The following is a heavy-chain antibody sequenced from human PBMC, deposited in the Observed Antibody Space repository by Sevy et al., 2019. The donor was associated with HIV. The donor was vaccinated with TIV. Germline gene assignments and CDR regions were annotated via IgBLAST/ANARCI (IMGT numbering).Heavy chain of an antibody. CDR3: ARGPDCGGDCDVGFYYPLDV. CDR1: GFIFSRYS. Sequence: GGSLRLSCTVSGFIFSRYSMNWVRQAPGKGLEWISYTSGNSGAIYYPDSVKGRFTVSRDNANNALLLQMSSLKDDDTAVYYCARGPDCGGDCDVGFYYPLDVWGQGTTVTVSS. D-gene: IGHD2-21*02. CDR2: TSGNSGAI. J-gene: IGHJ6*02. V-gene: IGHV3-48*02.